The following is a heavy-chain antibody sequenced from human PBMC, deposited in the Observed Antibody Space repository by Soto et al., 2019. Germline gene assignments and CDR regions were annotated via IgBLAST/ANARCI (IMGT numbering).Heavy chain of an antibody. CDR1: GYTFTSYG. CDR2: ISAYNGNT. CDR3: ARELYSYGHFDY. D-gene: IGHD5-18*01. Sequence: ASVKVSCKASGYTFTSYGISWVRQAPGQGLGWMGWISAYNGNTNYAQKLQGRVTMTTDTSTSTAYMELRSLRSDDTAVYYCARELYSYGHFDYWGQGTLVTVSS. V-gene: IGHV1-18*01. J-gene: IGHJ4*02.